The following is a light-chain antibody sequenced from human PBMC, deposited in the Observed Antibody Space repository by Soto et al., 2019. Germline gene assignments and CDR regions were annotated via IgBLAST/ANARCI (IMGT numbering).Light chain of an antibody. V-gene: IGLV2-11*01. J-gene: IGLJ2*01. CDR2: DVS. Sequence: QSALTQPRSVSGSPGQSVTISCTGTSSDVGGYNYVSWYQHHPGKAPKLMIYDVSKRPSGVPDRFSGSKSGNTASLTISGLQAEDEADYFFCSYAGSYLFGGGTKLTVL. CDR3: CSYAGSYL. CDR1: SSDVGGYNY.